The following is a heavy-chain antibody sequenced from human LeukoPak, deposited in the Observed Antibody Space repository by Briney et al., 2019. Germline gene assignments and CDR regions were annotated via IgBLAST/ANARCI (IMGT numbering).Heavy chain of an antibody. D-gene: IGHD6-13*01. Sequence: SETLSLTCTVSGDSISTSTYFWGWIRQPPGKGLEWIGSIYYSGSTYYNPSLKSRVTISIDTSKNQFSLKLSSVTAADTAVYYCARARMAATGRGYCRFDPWGQGTLGTVSS. J-gene: IGHJ5*02. CDR2: IYYSGST. CDR3: ARARMAATGRGYCRFDP. V-gene: IGHV4-39*07. CDR1: GDSISTSTYF.